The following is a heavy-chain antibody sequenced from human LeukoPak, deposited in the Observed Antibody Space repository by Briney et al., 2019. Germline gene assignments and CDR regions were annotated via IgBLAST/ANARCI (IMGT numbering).Heavy chain of an antibody. D-gene: IGHD2-21*01. Sequence: SVKVSCKASGGTFSSYAISWVRQAPGQGLEWMGGIIPIFGTANYAQKFQGRVTITADESTSTAYMELGSLRSEDTAVYYCARDRNYNCGGDCYTFDYWGQGTLVTVSS. CDR3: ARDRNYNCGGDCYTFDY. CDR1: GGTFSSYA. J-gene: IGHJ4*02. CDR2: IIPIFGTA. V-gene: IGHV1-69*01.